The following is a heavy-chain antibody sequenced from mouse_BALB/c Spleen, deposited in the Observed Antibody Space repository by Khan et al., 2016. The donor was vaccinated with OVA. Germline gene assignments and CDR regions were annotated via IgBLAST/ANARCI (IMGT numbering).Heavy chain of an antibody. J-gene: IGHJ3*01. CDR1: GYTFSSYW. CDR2: ILPGSNST. CDR3: ARGNYCGSTSWFGY. D-gene: IGHD1-1*01. V-gene: IGHV1-9*01. Sequence: QMQLQQSGAELMKPGASVKISCKPTGYTFSSYWIEWVKQRPGHGLEWIGEILPGSNSTNYNERFQGKATITADTSSNTAYMQLSSLTSEDSAIYYCARGNYCGSTSWFGYWGQGTLVTVAA.